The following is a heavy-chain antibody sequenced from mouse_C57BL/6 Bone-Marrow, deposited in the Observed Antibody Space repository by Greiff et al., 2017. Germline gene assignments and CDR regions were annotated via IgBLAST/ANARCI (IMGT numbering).Heavy chain of an antibody. D-gene: IGHD2-4*01. CDR3: ARNYDYGVWDY. V-gene: IGHV1-64*01. J-gene: IGHJ4*01. Sequence: VKLQQPGAELVKPGASVKLSCKASGYTFTSYWMHWVKQRPGQGLEWIGMIHPNSGSTNYNEKFKSKATLTVDKSSSTAYMQLSSLTSEDSAVYYCARNYDYGVWDYWGQGTSVTVSS. CDR2: IHPNSGST. CDR1: GYTFTSYW.